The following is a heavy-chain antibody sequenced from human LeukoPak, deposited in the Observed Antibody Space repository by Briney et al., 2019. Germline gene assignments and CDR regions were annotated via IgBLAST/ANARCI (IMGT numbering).Heavy chain of an antibody. Sequence: PGGSLRLSCAASGFTFSSYAMSWVRQAPGKGLEWVSAISGSGGSTYYADSVKGRFTISRDNSKNTLYVQMNSLRAEDTAVYYCAKSGGYCSSTSCSAGSPYYYYYYMDVWGKGTTVTVSS. D-gene: IGHD2-2*01. V-gene: IGHV3-23*01. CDR2: ISGSGGST. J-gene: IGHJ6*03. CDR3: AKSGGYCSSTSCSAGSPYYYYYYMDV. CDR1: GFTFSSYA.